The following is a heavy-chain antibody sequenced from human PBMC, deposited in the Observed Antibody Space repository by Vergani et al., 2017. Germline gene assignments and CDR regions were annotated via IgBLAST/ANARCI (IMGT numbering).Heavy chain of an antibody. CDR1: GYTFTGYY. J-gene: IGHJ3*02. V-gene: IGHV1-69*06. D-gene: IGHD2-2*02. CDR2: INPIFGTA. Sequence: QVQLVQSGAEVKKPGASVKVSCKASGYTFTGYYMHWVRQAPGQGLEWMGWINPIFGTANYAQKFQGRVTITADKSTSTAYMELSSLRSEDTAVYYCASLDCSSTSCYTADAFDIWGQGTMVTVSS. CDR3: ASLDCSSTSCYTADAFDI.